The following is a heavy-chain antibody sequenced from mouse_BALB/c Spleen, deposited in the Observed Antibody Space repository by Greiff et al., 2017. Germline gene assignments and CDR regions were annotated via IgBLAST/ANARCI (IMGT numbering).Heavy chain of an antibody. J-gene: IGHJ3*01. V-gene: IGHV5-17*02. CDR2: TSSGSSTI. D-gene: IGHD1-1*01. Sequence: EVKLMESGGGLVQPGGSRKLSCAASGFTFSSFGMHWVRQAPEKGLEWVAYTSSGSSTIYYADTVKGRFTISRDNPKNTLFLQMTSLRSEDTAMYYCARGGSSYVGFAYWGQGTLVTVSA. CDR3: ARGGSSYVGFAY. CDR1: GFTFSSFG.